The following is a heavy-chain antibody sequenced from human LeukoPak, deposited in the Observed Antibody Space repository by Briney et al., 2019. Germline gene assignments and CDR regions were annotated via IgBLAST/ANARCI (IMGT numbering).Heavy chain of an antibody. Sequence: PGGSLRLSCAASGFTFSNDWMHWVRQAPEKGLMWVSKIHSDGSGPDYAESVKGRFTISRDNAKNTLYLQMNSLRAEDTAVYYCTRDVYGLGDYWGQGTLVTVSS. J-gene: IGHJ4*02. D-gene: IGHD1-14*01. CDR2: IHSDGSGP. CDR3: TRDVYGLGDY. V-gene: IGHV3-74*01. CDR1: GFTFSNDW.